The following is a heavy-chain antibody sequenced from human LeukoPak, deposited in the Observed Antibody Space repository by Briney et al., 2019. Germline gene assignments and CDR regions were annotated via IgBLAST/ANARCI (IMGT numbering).Heavy chain of an antibody. J-gene: IGHJ4*02. CDR2: IYDGGST. CDR3: ARAGPRREGYNFDY. D-gene: IGHD5-24*01. CDR1: GGSISTYS. Sequence: SETLSLTCTVSGGSISTYSWSCIRQPPGKGLEWIGLIYDGGSTYYNPSLKSRVSISLDMSKNHVSLKLNSVTSPDTAVYYCARAGPRREGYNFDYWGQGTLVTVSS. V-gene: IGHV4-59*01.